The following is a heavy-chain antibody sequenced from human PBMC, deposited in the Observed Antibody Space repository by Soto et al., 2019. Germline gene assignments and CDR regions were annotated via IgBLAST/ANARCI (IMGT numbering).Heavy chain of an antibody. J-gene: IGHJ6*02. V-gene: IGHV3-30-3*01. Sequence: QVQLVESGGGVVQLGRSRSPSCAASGFTFSSYAMHGVRRAPGKGLEGGAVISYDGSNKYYADSVKGRFTISRDNSKNTLYLQMNSLRAEDTAVYYCARYERSYGNGAYYYYGMDVWGQGTTVTVSS. D-gene: IGHD5-18*01. CDR1: GFTFSSYA. CDR2: ISYDGSNK. CDR3: ARYERSYGNGAYYYYGMDV.